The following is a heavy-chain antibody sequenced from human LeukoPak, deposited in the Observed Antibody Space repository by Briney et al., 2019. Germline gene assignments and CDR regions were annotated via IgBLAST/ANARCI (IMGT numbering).Heavy chain of an antibody. Sequence: PSETLSLTCTVSGDSISSFYWSWIRQPAGKGLEWIGRFYTSGSTNYNPSLKSRVTMSVDTSKNQFSLKLSSVTAADTAVYYCAREALIEGFYYYMDVWGKGTTVTVSS. V-gene: IGHV4-4*07. J-gene: IGHJ6*03. CDR3: AREALIEGFYYYMDV. CDR2: FYTSGST. D-gene: IGHD3-22*01. CDR1: GDSISSFY.